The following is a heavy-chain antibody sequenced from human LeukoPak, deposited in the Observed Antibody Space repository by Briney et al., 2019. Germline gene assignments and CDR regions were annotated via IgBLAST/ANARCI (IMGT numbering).Heavy chain of an antibody. CDR1: GGTFSSYA. J-gene: IGHJ5*02. CDR2: IIPIFGTA. D-gene: IGHD4-11*01. CDR3: AREPYYSSYLVHNWFDP. V-gene: IGHV1-69*06. Sequence: SVKVSCKASGGTFSSYAISWVRQAPGQGLEWMGGIIPIFGTANYAQKFQGRVTITADKSTSTAYMELSSLRSEDTAVYYCAREPYYSSYLVHNWFDPWGQGTLVTVSS.